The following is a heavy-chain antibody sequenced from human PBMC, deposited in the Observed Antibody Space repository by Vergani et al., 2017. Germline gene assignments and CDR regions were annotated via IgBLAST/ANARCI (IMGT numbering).Heavy chain of an antibody. CDR2: IYYSGST. D-gene: IGHD6-19*01. CDR1: GGSISSGGYY. V-gene: IGHV4-31*03. Sequence: QVQLQESGPGLVKPSQTLSLTCTVSGGSISSGGYYWSWIRQHPGKGLEWIRYIYYSGSTYYNPSLKSRVTISVDTSKNQFSLKLSSVTAADTAVYYCARGQYQWPGLYYFDYWGQGTLVTVSS. J-gene: IGHJ4*02. CDR3: ARGQYQWPGLYYFDY.